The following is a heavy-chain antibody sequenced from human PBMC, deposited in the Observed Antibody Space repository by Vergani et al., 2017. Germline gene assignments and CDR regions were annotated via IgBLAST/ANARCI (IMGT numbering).Heavy chain of an antibody. J-gene: IGHJ4*02. CDR1: GGSFSGYY. CDR2: INHSGST. D-gene: IGHD3-10*01. CDR3: AREVYGSGN. Sequence: QVQLQQWGAGLLKPSETLSLTCAVYGGSFSGYYWSWIRQPPGKGLEWIGEINHSGSTNYNPSLKSRVTISVDTSKNHVYLKLSSVTAADTAVYYCAREVYGSGNWGQGTLVTVSS. V-gene: IGHV4-34*01.